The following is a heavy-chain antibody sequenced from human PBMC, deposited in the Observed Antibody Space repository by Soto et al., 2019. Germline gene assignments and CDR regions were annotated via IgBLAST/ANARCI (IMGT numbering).Heavy chain of an antibody. Sequence: QVQLQESGPGLVKPSQTLSLTCSVSGGSISSGDYYWSWVRQHPGKGLEWIGYIFYSGSTYYNQSLKSRVTISVDTSKNQFSLKLSSVTAADTAVCYCARGGSGDIVVVAAIDYWGQGTLVTVSS. V-gene: IGHV4-31*03. J-gene: IGHJ4*02. D-gene: IGHD2-15*01. CDR2: IFYSGST. CDR3: ARGGSGDIVVVAAIDY. CDR1: GGSISSGDYY.